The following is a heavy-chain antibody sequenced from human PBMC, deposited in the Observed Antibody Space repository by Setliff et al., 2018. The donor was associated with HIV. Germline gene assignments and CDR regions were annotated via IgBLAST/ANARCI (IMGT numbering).Heavy chain of an antibody. V-gene: IGHV4-4*09. CDR3: ARRIDDSGSFPDKNWFDT. CDR2: IFSSGST. J-gene: IGHJ5*02. Sequence: SETLSLTCTVSGDSISSYSWNWIRQSPGGGLEWIGFIFSSGSTKYNPSLQSRVTVSIDTSKNQFPLRLTSVTAADTAVYYCARRIDDSGSFPDKNWFDTWGQGSLVTVSS. CDR1: GDSISSYS. D-gene: IGHD3-10*01.